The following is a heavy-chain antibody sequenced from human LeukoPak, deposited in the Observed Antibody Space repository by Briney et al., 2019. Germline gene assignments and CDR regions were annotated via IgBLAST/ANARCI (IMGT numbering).Heavy chain of an antibody. CDR2: ILHSGDA. J-gene: IGHJ4*02. CDR1: GGSISSSNW. D-gene: IGHD5-12*01. V-gene: IGHV4-4*02. CDR3: VRDRNSNLRLGF. Sequence: SETLSLTCDVSGGSISSSNWWSWVRQSPEKGLEWIGQILHSGDANYSPSFKSRVTISVDKSKNQFYLRLTSLTAADTAIYYCVRDRNSNLRLGFWGPGTLVTVSS.